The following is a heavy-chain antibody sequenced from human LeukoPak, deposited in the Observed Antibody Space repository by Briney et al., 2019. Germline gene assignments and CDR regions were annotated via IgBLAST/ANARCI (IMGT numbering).Heavy chain of an antibody. Sequence: SETLSLTCTVSGGSISSYYWSWIRQSPGKGLEWAGYIYYSGSTNYNPSLKSRVTISVDTSKNQFSLNLTSVTAADTAVYYCARAIYSYGYYYYAMDVWGQGTTVTVSS. CDR2: IYYSGST. CDR3: ARAIYSYGYYYYAMDV. V-gene: IGHV4-59*01. CDR1: GGSISSYY. D-gene: IGHD5-18*01. J-gene: IGHJ6*02.